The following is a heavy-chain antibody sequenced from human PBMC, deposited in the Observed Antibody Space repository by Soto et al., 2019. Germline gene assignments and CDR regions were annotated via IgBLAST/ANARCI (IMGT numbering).Heavy chain of an antibody. V-gene: IGHV5-51*01. D-gene: IGHD6-6*01. CDR3: ASSGVGSSSSRPNGMDV. CDR1: GYSFTSYW. J-gene: IGHJ6*02. Sequence: PGESLKISCKGSGYSFTSYWIGWVRQMPGKGLEWMGIIYPGDSDTRFSTSFQGQITLSADNSISTAYLQWSSLKASDTAMYYCASSGVGSSSSRPNGMDVWGQGTTVTVSS. CDR2: IYPGDSDT.